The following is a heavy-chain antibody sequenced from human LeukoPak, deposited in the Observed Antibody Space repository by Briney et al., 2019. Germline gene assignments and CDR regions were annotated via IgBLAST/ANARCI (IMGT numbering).Heavy chain of an antibody. CDR2: IKAYNGDT. CDR3: AREGGILGALDY. J-gene: IGHJ4*02. D-gene: IGHD1-26*01. V-gene: IGHV1-18*01. Sequence: ASVKVSCKASGYTFTSYGITWVRQAPGQGPGWMGWIKAYNGDTNYAQKFQGRVTMTTDTSTTTAYMELRSLRSDDTAVYYCAREGGILGALDYWGQGTLVTVSS. CDR1: GYTFTSYG.